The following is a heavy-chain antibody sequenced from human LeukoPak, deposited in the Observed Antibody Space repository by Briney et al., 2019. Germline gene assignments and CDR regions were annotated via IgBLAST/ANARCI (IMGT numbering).Heavy chain of an antibody. J-gene: IGHJ4*02. D-gene: IGHD6-13*01. CDR1: GFTFSSYS. CDR3: ARGGIAGFDY. V-gene: IGHV3-21*01. CDR2: ISSSSSYI. Sequence: GGSLRLSCAASGFTFSSYSMNWVRRAPGKGLEWVSSISSSSSYIYYADSVKGRFTISRDNAKNSLYLQMNSLRAEDTAVYYCARGGIAGFDYWGQGTLVTVSS.